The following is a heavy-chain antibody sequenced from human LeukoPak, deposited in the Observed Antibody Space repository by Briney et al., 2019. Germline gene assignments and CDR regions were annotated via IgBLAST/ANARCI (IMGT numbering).Heavy chain of an antibody. V-gene: IGHV3-48*04. CDR1: GFTFSRFN. J-gene: IGHJ5*02. CDR2: ISSSSSTI. Sequence: GGSLRLSCAASGFTFSRFNMNWVRQAPGKGLEWVSYISSSSSTIYYADSVRGRFTISRDNAKNSLYLQMNSLRAEDTAVYYCARTAAGRGWDDWFDPWGQGTLVTVSS. CDR3: ARTAAGRGWDDWFDP. D-gene: IGHD1-26*01.